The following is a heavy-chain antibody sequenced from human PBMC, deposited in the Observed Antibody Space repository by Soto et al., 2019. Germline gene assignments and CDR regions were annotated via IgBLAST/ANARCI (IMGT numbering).Heavy chain of an antibody. CDR1: GGTFSSYA. D-gene: IGHD2-2*01. Sequence: QVQLVQSGAEVKKPGSSVKVSCKASGGTFSSYAISWVRQAPGQGLEWMGGIIPIFGTATYAQKFQGRVTIAADESTSTAYMGLSRLRSEDTAVYYCATLGGLGYWISTSCYVDYYYGMDVWGQGTTVTVSS. CDR3: ATLGGLGYWISTSCYVDYYYGMDV. CDR2: IIPIFGTA. J-gene: IGHJ6*02. V-gene: IGHV1-69*12.